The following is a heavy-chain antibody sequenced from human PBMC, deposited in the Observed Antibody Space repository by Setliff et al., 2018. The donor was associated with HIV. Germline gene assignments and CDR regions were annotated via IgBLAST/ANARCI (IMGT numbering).Heavy chain of an antibody. J-gene: IGHJ4*02. V-gene: IGHV3-15*01. CDR1: GFIFSNAW. D-gene: IGHD3-22*01. CDR3: ATAPGYYDSSPFDW. CDR2: IKSKTDGGTA. Sequence: PGGSLRLSCAASGFIFSNAWMNWVRQAPGKGLEWVGRIKSKTDGGTADYAAPVRGRFTFSRDDSKNTVYLQMNSLKTEDTAVYYCATAPGYYDSSPFDWWGPGTLVTVSS.